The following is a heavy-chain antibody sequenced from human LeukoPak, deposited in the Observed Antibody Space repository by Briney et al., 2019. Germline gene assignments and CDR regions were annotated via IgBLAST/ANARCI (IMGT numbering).Heavy chain of an antibody. CDR1: GFVFSDYS. CDR2: IRGSGSGSGSGV. J-gene: IGHJ4*02. Sequence: GGSLRLPCAATGFVFSDYSMNWVSQAPGKGLEWVANIRGSGSGSGSGVYYADSVNGRFTISRDDAKTSLYLQMNSLRAEDTAFYYCARDDNWRFDYWGQGALVTVSS. V-gene: IGHV3-48*04. D-gene: IGHD1-1*01. CDR3: ARDDNWRFDY.